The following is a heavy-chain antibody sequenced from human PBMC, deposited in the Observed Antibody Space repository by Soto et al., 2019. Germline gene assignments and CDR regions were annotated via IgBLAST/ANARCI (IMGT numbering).Heavy chain of an antibody. Sequence: EVQLLESGGGLVQPGGSLRLSCAASGFTFSNYGMSWVRQAPGKGLEWVSSISRSGGNTYYADSVKGRFTISRDNSKNTLYLQMNSLTADDTGVYSCAKASYYHVSGNYFPFDYWGQGTLVTVSS. V-gene: IGHV3-23*01. D-gene: IGHD3-10*01. CDR1: GFTFSNYG. J-gene: IGHJ4*02. CDR3: AKASYYHVSGNYFPFDY. CDR2: ISRSGGNT.